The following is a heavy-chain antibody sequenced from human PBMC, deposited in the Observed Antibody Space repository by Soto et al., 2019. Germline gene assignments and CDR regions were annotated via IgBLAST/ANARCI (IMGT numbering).Heavy chain of an antibody. CDR1: GGSISSYY. J-gene: IGHJ4*02. D-gene: IGHD3-3*01. CDR2: IYYSGST. CDR3: ARDRNFWSGYSGFDY. V-gene: IGHV4-59*01. Sequence: SETLSLTCTVSGGSISSYYWSWIRQPPGKGLEWIGYIYYSGSTNYNPSLKSRVNISVNTSKNQFSLKLSSVTAADTAVYYCARDRNFWSGYSGFDYWGQGTLVTVSS.